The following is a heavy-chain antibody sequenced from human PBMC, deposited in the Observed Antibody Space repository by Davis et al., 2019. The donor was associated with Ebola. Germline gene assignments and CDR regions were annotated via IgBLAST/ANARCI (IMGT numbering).Heavy chain of an antibody. J-gene: IGHJ4*02. Sequence: GESLKISCAASGFTFSSYGMHWVRQAPGKVLEWVAVIWYDGSNKYYADSVKGRFTISRDNSKNTLYLQMNSLRAEDTAEYYCARVSISGCPDYWGQGTLVTVSS. CDR3: ARVSISGCPDY. V-gene: IGHV3-33*01. CDR1: GFTFSSYG. CDR2: IWYDGSNK. D-gene: IGHD6-19*01.